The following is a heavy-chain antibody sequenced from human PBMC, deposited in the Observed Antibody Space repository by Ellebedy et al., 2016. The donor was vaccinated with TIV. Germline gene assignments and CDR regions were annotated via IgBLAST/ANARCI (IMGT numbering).Heavy chain of an antibody. D-gene: IGHD3-22*01. Sequence: SETLSLXCDVSGGSFSGYYWTWIRQSPGKGLQWIGEIDHIGITNYNPSLKSRVTISLDMSKNQISLKVTSVTAADTAVYYCARDRMYYYDSSGSYQYYGMDVWGQGTTVTVSS. J-gene: IGHJ6*02. V-gene: IGHV4-34*01. CDR3: ARDRMYYYDSSGSYQYYGMDV. CDR2: IDHIGIT. CDR1: GGSFSGYY.